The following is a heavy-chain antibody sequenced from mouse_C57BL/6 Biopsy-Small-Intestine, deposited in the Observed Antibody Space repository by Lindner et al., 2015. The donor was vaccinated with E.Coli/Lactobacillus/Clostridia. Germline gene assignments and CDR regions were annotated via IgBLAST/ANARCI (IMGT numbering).Heavy chain of an antibody. CDR2: INPGRGVT. Sequence: VQLQESGAELVRPGTSVKVSCKASGYAFTNYLIEWVKQRPGQGLEWIGVINPGRGVTNYNERFKGKATLTADKSSSTAYMQLSSLTSEDSAVYFCGRTPFNVGYFDVWGTGTTVTVSS. CDR3: GRTPFNVGYFDV. V-gene: IGHV1-54*01. CDR1: GYAFTNYL. J-gene: IGHJ1*03.